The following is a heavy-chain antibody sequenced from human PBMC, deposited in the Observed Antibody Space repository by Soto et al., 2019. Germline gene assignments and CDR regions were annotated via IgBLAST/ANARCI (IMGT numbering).Heavy chain of an antibody. CDR2: FDAEDGET. CDR1: GYTLTELS. CDR3: ARDRRIFGVVTSTTAYY. J-gene: IGHJ4*02. Sequence: GASVKVSCKVSGYTLTELSMHWVRQAPGKGLEWMGGFDAEDGETNYAQKFQGRVTMTTDTSTSTAYMELRSLRSDDTAVYYCARDRRIFGVVTSTTAYYWGQGTLVTVSS. D-gene: IGHD3-3*02. V-gene: IGHV1-24*01.